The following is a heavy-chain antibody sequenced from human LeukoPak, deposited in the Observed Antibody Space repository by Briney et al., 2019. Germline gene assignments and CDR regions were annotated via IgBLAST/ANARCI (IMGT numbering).Heavy chain of an antibody. CDR1: GYTFTSYG. Sequence: GASMKVSCKASGYTFTSYGISWGRQAPGQGLEWRGWISAYNGNTNYAQKLQGRATMTTDTSTSTAYMELRSLRSDDTAVYYCARVDAVLIPDNWFDPWGQGTLVTVSS. V-gene: IGHV1-18*01. J-gene: IGHJ5*02. CDR3: ARVDAVLIPDNWFDP. CDR2: ISAYNGNT. D-gene: IGHD2-21*01.